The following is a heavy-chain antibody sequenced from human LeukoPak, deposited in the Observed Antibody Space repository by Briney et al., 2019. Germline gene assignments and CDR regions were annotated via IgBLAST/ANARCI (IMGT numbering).Heavy chain of an antibody. V-gene: IGHV1-69*13. J-gene: IGHJ4*02. CDR1: GGTFSSYA. CDR3: ARDPLRGGAGSYLLDY. CDR2: IIPIFGTA. Sequence: SVKVSCKASGGTFSSYAISWVRQAPGQGLEWMGGIIPIFGTANYAQKFQGRVTITADESTSTAYMELSSLRSEDTAMYYCARDPLRGGAGSYLLDYWGQGTLVTVSS. D-gene: IGHD3-10*01.